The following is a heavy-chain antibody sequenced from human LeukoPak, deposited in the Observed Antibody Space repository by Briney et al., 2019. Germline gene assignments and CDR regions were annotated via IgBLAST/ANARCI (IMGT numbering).Heavy chain of an antibody. CDR2: IYTDWSP. CDR1: GASISNFY. CDR3: ARDRPPGSETYRLDY. D-gene: IGHD3-10*01. J-gene: IGHJ4*02. V-gene: IGHV4-4*07. Sequence: PSETLSLTCTVSGASISNFYWSWIRQPAGKGLEWIGRIYTDWSPPYNPSLKSRITLSLDTSKHQSSLKLNSMTAADTAVYCCARDRPPGSETYRLDYWGQGSLVTAS.